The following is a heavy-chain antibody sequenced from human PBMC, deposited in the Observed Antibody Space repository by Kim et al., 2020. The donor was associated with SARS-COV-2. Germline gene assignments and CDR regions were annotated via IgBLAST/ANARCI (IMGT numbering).Heavy chain of an antibody. J-gene: IGHJ4*02. Sequence: YADSVNGRFTVSRDNSKNTLYLRMNSRRAEDTAVYYCAREGRWGATTGVDYWGQGTLVTGSS. V-gene: IGHV3-33*01. D-gene: IGHD1-26*01. CDR3: AREGRWGATTGVDY.